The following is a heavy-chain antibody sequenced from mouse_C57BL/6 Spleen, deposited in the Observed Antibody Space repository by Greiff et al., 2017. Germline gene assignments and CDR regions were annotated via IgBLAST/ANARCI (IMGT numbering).Heavy chain of an antibody. CDR1: GYAFSSSW. CDR3: ARSGGRAYFDY. D-gene: IGHD1-1*02. V-gene: IGHV1-82*01. Sequence: QVQLQQSGPELVKPGASVKISCKASGYAFSSSWMNWVKQRPGKGLEWIGRIYPGDGDTTYNGKFKGKATLTADKSSSTAYMQLSSLTSEDSAVYVCARSGGRAYFDYWGQGTTLTVSS. CDR2: IYPGDGDT. J-gene: IGHJ2*01.